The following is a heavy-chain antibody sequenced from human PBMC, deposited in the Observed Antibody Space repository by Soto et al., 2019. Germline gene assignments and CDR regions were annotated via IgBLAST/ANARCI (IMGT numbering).Heavy chain of an antibody. CDR2: IYYSGST. Sequence: PSETLSLTCTVSGGSISSGGYYWSWIRQHPGKGLEWIGYIYYSGSTYYNPSLKSRVTISVDTSKNQFSLKLSSVTAADTAVYYCARDGGIAAAGIFDYWGQRTLVTSPQ. V-gene: IGHV4-31*03. CDR3: ARDGGIAAAGIFDY. CDR1: GGSISSGGYY. J-gene: IGHJ4*02. D-gene: IGHD6-13*01.